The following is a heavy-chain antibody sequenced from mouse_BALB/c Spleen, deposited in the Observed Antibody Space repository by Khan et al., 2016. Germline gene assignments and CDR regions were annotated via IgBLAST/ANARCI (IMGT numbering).Heavy chain of an antibody. CDR1: GYTFTDHA. CDR3: KTWDHY. J-gene: IGHJ2*01. D-gene: IGHD4-1*01. Sequence: QVRLQQSDAELVKPGASVKISCKASGYTFTDHAIHWVKQKPEQGLEWIGYISTGNGDIKYNEKFKGKATLTADKSSSTAYMQLNSLTSEDSAVYFCKTWDHYWGQGTTLTVSS. V-gene: IGHV1S53*01. CDR2: ISTGNGDI.